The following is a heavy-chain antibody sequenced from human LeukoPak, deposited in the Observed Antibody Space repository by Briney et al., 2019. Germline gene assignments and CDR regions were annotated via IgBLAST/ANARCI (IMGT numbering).Heavy chain of an antibody. CDR3: ARGFEVAGLAMDV. J-gene: IGHJ6*04. CDR2: IYSGGST. CDR1: GLTVSSNY. V-gene: IGHV3-53*01. Sequence: PGGSLRLSCAASGLTVSSNYMSWVRQAPGKGLEWVAVIYSGGSTYYAESVKGGFTISRDNSKNTMYLQMKSQSAEDTAVYYCARGFEVAGLAMDVWGKGTTVTVSS. D-gene: IGHD6-19*01.